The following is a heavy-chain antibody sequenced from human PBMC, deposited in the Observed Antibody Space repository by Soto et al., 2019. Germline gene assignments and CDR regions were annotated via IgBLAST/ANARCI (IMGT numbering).Heavy chain of an antibody. D-gene: IGHD1-26*01. CDR2: IIPILGIA. CDR1: GGTFSSYT. J-gene: IGHJ6*02. CDR3: ASQSGSYYYYYYYGMDV. Sequence: QVQLVQSGAEVKKPGSSVKVSCKASGGTFSSYTISWVRQAPGQGLEWMGRIIPILGIANYAQKFQGRVTITADKSTSTADMELSSLRSEDTAVYYCASQSGSYYYYYYYGMDVWGQGTTVTVSS. V-gene: IGHV1-69*02.